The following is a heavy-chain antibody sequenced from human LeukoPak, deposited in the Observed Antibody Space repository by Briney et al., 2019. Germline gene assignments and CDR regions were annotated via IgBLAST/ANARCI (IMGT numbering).Heavy chain of an antibody. D-gene: IGHD7-27*01. CDR2: ISPNSGST. CDR1: GYTFTDYY. CDR3: ARALSGDLVDY. J-gene: IGHJ4*02. Sequence: ASVKVSCKASGYTFTDYYMYWVRQAPGQGLEWMGWISPNSGSTNYAQEFQGRVTMTRDTSISTAYMELSSLRSDDTAVFFCARALSGDLVDYWGQGTLVTVSS. V-gene: IGHV1-2*02.